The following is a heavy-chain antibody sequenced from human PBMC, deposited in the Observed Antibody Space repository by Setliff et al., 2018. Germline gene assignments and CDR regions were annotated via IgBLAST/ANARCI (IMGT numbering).Heavy chain of an antibody. CDR1: GFTFSDHY. D-gene: IGHD2-15*01. CDR2: ISSSGSTT. V-gene: IGHV3-11*01. Sequence: PGESLKISCAASGFTFSDHYMTWIRQAPGKGLEWVSYISSSGSTTLYADSVRGRFSISRDNIKNSLYLQMNSLRSGDTAVYYCARALGGNYFDYWGPGILVTVSS. CDR3: ARALGGNYFDY. J-gene: IGHJ4*02.